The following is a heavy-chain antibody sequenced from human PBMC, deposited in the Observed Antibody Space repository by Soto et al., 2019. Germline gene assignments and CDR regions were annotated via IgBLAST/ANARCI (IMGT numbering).Heavy chain of an antibody. V-gene: IGHV4-4*02. CDR3: VTSLNYDFWRDGGRHYYFDY. CDR1: GGSISSSYW. D-gene: IGHD3-3*01. Sequence: PSETLSLTCAVSGGSISSSYWWNWVRQPPGKGLEWIGKIYHSGSTNYNPSLKNRVTMSVDKSNNQFSLRLSSVTAADTAVYFCVTSLNYDFWRDGGRHYYFDYWGQGTLVTVSS. J-gene: IGHJ4*02. CDR2: IYHSGST.